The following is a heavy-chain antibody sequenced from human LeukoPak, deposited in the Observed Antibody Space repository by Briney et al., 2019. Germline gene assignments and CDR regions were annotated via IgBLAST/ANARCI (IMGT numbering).Heavy chain of an antibody. D-gene: IGHD2-2*01. CDR3: ARVPRVPYCSSTSCYFDY. Sequence: RRASVKVSCKASGYTFTSYYMHWVRQAPGQGLEWMGIINPSGGSTSYAQKFQGRVTMTRDMSTSTVYMELSSLRSEDTAVYYCARVPRVPYCSSTSCYFDYWGQGTLVTVSS. CDR2: INPSGGST. J-gene: IGHJ4*02. V-gene: IGHV1-46*01. CDR1: GYTFTSYY.